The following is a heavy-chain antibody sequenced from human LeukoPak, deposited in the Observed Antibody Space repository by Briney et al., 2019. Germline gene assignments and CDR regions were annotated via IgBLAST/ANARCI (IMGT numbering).Heavy chain of an antibody. CDR1: GYTFTAYY. J-gene: IGHJ3*02. V-gene: IGHV1-2*02. Sequence: ASVKVSCKTSGYTFTAYYIHWVRQAPGQGLEWMGWITPNSGGTNYAQKFQGRVTMTRDTSISTAYMELSTLRSDDTAVYYCARVGRIIMIEDAFDIWGQGTLVTVSS. CDR2: ITPNSGGT. CDR3: ARVGRIIMIEDAFDI. D-gene: IGHD3-22*01.